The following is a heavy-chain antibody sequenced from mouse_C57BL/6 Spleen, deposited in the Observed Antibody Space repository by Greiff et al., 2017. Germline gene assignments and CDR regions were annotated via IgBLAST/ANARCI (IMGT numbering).Heavy chain of an antibody. CDR2: ISSGSSTI. Sequence: EVHLVESGGGLVKPGGSLKLSCAASGFTFSDYGMHWVRQAPGKGLEWVAYISSGSSTIDYADTVKGRFTMSRDTAKNTLFLQMTSLRSEDTAMYYCARQGGNYLDYWGQGTTLTVAA. CDR1: GFTFSDYG. V-gene: IGHV5-17*01. D-gene: IGHD1-1*02. CDR3: ARQGGNYLDY. J-gene: IGHJ2*01.